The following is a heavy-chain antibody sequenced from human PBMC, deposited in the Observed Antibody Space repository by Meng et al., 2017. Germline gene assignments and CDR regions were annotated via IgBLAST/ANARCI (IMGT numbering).Heavy chain of an antibody. Sequence: GGSLRLSCAASGFTFDDYAMHWVRQAPGKGLEWVSGISWNSGSIGYADSVKGRFTISRDNAKNSLYLQMHSLRAEDTALYYCAKGDTYYYGSGSYLGGYWGQGTLVTVSS. D-gene: IGHD3-10*01. J-gene: IGHJ4*02. CDR1: GFTFDDYA. CDR3: AKGDTYYYGSGSYLGGY. V-gene: IGHV3-9*01. CDR2: ISWNSGSI.